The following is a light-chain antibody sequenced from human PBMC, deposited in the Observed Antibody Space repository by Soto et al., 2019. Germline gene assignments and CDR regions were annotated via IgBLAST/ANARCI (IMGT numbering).Light chain of an antibody. J-gene: IGKJ1*01. CDR2: GAS. V-gene: IGKV3-15*01. CDR1: QSVSSSY. Sequence: IVLTQSPCTLSLSPGERATLSCRASQSVSSSYLAWYQQKPGQTPRLLIYGASTRATGIPARFSGSGSGTEFTLTISSLQSEDFAVYYCQQYNNWPRTFGQGTKVDI. CDR3: QQYNNWPRT.